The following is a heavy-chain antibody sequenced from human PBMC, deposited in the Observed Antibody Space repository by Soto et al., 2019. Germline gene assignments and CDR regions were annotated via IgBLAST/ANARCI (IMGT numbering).Heavy chain of an antibody. V-gene: IGHV4-39*07. CDR2: IYYSGST. J-gene: IGHJ4*02. Sequence: SETLSLTCTVSGGSIRSSSYYWGWIRQPPGKGLEWIGSIYYSGSTYYNPSLKSRVTISVDTSKNQFSLKLSSVTAADSAVYYCARDYSWSRYFDYWGQGTLVTVSS. CDR3: ARDYSWSRYFDY. CDR1: GGSIRSSSYY. D-gene: IGHD6-13*01.